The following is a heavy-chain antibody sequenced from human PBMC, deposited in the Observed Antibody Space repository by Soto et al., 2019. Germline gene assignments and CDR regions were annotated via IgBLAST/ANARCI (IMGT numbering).Heavy chain of an antibody. CDR2: ISGSGGST. CDR1: GFTFSSYA. V-gene: IGHV3-23*01. D-gene: IGHD6-19*01. CDR3: AKDARDQWLVVPRRYYDFDY. Sequence: GGSLRLSCAASGFTFSSYAMSWVRQAPGKGLEWVSAISGSGGSTYYADSVKGRFTISRDNSKKTLYLQMNSLRAEDTAVYYCAKDARDQWLVVPRRYYDFDYWGQGT. J-gene: IGHJ4*02.